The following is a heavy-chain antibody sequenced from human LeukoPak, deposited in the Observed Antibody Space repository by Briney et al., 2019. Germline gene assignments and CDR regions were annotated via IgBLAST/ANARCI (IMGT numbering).Heavy chain of an antibody. V-gene: IGHV3-21*01. J-gene: IGHJ6*03. CDR3: AGLLWFGAHYYYMDV. CDR2: ISSSSSYI. D-gene: IGHD3-10*01. Sequence: GGSLRLSCAASGFTFSSYCMNWVRQAPGKGLEWVSSISSSSSYIYYADSVKGRFTIPRDNAKNSLYLQMNSLRAEDTAVYYCAGLLWFGAHYYYMDVWGKGTTVTVSS. CDR1: GFTFSSYC.